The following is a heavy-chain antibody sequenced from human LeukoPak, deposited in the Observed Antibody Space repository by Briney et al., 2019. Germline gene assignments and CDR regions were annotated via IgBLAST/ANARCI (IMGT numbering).Heavy chain of an antibody. CDR3: ARGSISCPDY. J-gene: IGHJ4*02. D-gene: IGHD6-13*01. CDR2: ISNSSSYI. V-gene: IGHV3-21*04. CDR1: GFTFSSYS. Sequence: YPGGSLRLSCAASGFTFSSYSMNWVRQAPGKGLEWVSSISNSSSYIYYADSVKGRFTISRDNAKNSLYLQMSSLRVEDTAFYYCARGSISCPDYWGQGTLVTVPS.